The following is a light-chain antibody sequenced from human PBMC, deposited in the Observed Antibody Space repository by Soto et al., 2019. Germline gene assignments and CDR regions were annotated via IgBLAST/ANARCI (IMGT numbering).Light chain of an antibody. V-gene: IGKV3-15*01. J-gene: IGKJ1*01. Sequence: IVMSQSPATLSVSPWERATFSCRASQNIYSNVAWYQQRPGQAPRLLIYRASTRATGIPARFSGRGSGTEFTLTISSLQSEDFTVYSCLQYHNLWAFGQGTKVDIK. CDR2: RAS. CDR3: LQYHNLWA. CDR1: QNIYSN.